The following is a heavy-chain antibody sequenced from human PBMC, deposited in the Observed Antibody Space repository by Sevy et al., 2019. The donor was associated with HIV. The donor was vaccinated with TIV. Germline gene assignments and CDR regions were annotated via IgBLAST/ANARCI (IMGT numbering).Heavy chain of an antibody. V-gene: IGHV5-51*01. Sequence: GESLKISCKGSGYSFTSYWIGWVRQMPGKGLEWMGIIYPGDSDTTDSPSFQGQVTISADKSISTAYLQWSSLKASDTAMYYCARGTTVTTPGDCGQGTLVTVSS. J-gene: IGHJ4*02. CDR2: IYPGDSDT. D-gene: IGHD4-17*01. CDR1: GYSFTSYW. CDR3: ARGTTVTTPGD.